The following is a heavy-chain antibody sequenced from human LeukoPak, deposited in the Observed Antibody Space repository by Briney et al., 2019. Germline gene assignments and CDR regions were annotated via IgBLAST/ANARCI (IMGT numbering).Heavy chain of an antibody. CDR3: AEGSYYDSSGSFYFDY. Sequence: GGSLRLSCAASGFTFSSYAMSWVRQAPGKGLEWVSAISGSGDNTYYADPVKGRFTISRDNSKNTLYVQVNSLGTEDTAAYYCAEGSYYDSSGSFYFDYWGQGTLVTVSS. CDR2: ISGSGDNT. V-gene: IGHV3-23*01. J-gene: IGHJ4*02. CDR1: GFTFSSYA. D-gene: IGHD3-22*01.